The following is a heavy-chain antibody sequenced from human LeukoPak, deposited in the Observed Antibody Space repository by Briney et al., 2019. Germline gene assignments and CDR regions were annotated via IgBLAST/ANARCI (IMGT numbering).Heavy chain of an antibody. Sequence: GGSLRLSCAASGFTFDDYTMHWVRQAPGKGLEWVSLISWDGGSTYYADSVKGRFTISRDNSKSSLSLQMNSLRAEDTALYYCAKGPGAAVGKRYIQHWGQGTLVTVSS. D-gene: IGHD6-13*01. CDR3: AKGPGAAVGKRYIQH. CDR2: ISWDGGST. J-gene: IGHJ1*01. CDR1: GFTFDDYT. V-gene: IGHV3-43*01.